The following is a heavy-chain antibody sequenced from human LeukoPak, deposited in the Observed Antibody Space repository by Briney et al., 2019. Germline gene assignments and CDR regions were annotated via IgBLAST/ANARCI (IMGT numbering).Heavy chain of an antibody. J-gene: IGHJ5*02. CDR2: INTNTGNP. CDR3: ARDAPGKYFVWFDP. Sequence: ASVKVSCKASGYTFTSYAMNWVRPAPGQGLEWMGWINTNTGNPTYAQGFTGRFVFSLDTSVSTAYLQISSLKAEDTAVYYCARDAPGKYFVWFDPWGQGTLVTVSS. CDR1: GYTFTSYA. V-gene: IGHV7-4-1*02. D-gene: IGHD1-14*01.